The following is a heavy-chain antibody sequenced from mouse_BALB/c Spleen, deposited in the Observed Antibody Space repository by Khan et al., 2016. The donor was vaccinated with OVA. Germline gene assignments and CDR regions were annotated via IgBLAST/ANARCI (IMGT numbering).Heavy chain of an antibody. CDR3: SRSGYGFGAY. CDR2: INPGSGGT. D-gene: IGHD3-2*02. CDR1: GYAFTDYL. Sequence: QVQLKESGAELVRPGTSVKVSCKASGYAFTDYLIEWLKQRPGQGLEWIGVINPGSGGTHYNEKFMDRATLTADKSSSTAYMQLSSLTSADSAVYFCSRSGYGFGAYWGPGTLVTVSA. J-gene: IGHJ3*01. V-gene: IGHV1-54*01.